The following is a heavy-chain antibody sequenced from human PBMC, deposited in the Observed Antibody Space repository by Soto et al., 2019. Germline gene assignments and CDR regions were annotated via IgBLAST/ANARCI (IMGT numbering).Heavy chain of an antibody. J-gene: IGHJ4*02. CDR3: AKRASGSYFDY. D-gene: IGHD3-10*01. V-gene: IGHV3-23*01. Sequence: GSGDSTYDAASVKGRFTISRDNSKNTLYLQMNSLRAEDTAVYYCAKRASGSYFDYWGQGTLVTVSS. CDR2: GSGDST.